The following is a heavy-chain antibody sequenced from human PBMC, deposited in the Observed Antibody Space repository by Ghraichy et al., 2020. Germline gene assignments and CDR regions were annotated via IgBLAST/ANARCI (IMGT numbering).Heavy chain of an antibody. CDR2: IRYDGSNK. Sequence: GGSLRLSCAASGFTFSSYGMHWVRQAPGKGLEWVAFIRYDGSNKYYADSVKGRFTISRDNSKNTLYLQMNSLRAEDTAVYYCAKDFRARGPYYFDYWGQGTLVTVSS. CDR3: AKDFRARGPYYFDY. CDR1: GFTFSSYG. D-gene: IGHD3-10*01. V-gene: IGHV3-30*02. J-gene: IGHJ4*02.